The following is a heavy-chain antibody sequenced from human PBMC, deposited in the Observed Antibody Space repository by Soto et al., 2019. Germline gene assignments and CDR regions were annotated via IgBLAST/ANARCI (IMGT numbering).Heavy chain of an antibody. CDR3: ARSILLRYFDY. Sequence: GGSLRLSCAASGFTFSSYAMNWVRQAPGKGLEWVSYISSSSSTIYYADSVKGRFTISRDNAKNPLYLQMNSLRDEDTAVYYCARSILLRYFDYWGQGTLVTVSS. J-gene: IGHJ4*02. CDR1: GFTFSSYA. V-gene: IGHV3-48*02. D-gene: IGHD3-9*01. CDR2: ISSSSSTI.